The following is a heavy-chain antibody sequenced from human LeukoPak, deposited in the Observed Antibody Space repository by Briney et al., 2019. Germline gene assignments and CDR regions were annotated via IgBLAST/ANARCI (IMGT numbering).Heavy chain of an antibody. CDR3: ARRSMVRGVFQAFDM. CDR2: IYYNGDT. CDR1: DGSISSSSYY. Sequence: SETLSLACTVSDGSISSSSYYWAWIRQPPGKGLEWIGNIYYNGDTYYNPSLESRVTISVDTSKNQFSVKLTSVTAADTAVFYCARRSMVRGVFQAFDMWVQGTMVTVSS. D-gene: IGHD3-10*01. V-gene: IGHV4-39*01. J-gene: IGHJ3*02.